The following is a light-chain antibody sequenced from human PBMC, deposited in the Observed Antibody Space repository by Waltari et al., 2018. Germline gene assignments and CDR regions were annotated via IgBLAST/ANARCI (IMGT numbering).Light chain of an antibody. CDR2: QDN. J-gene: IGLJ2*01. V-gene: IGLV3-1*01. CDR3: QTWDRGTVI. Sequence: SYDLTQPPSVSVSPGQPASIACSGDRLGETDAFWDQQKAGQSPVLVIFQDNKRPSGIPERFSGSNSGNTATLTISGTQAMDEADYYCQTWDRGTVIFGEGTKLSVL. CDR1: RLGETD.